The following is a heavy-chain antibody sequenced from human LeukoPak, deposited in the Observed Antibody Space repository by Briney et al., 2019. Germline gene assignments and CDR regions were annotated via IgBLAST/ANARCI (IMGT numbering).Heavy chain of an antibody. CDR1: GYTFTGYY. Sequence: ASVKVSCKASGYTFTGYYMHWVRQAPGQGLEWMEWINPNSGGTNYAQKFQGWVTMTRDTSISTAYMELSRLRSDDTAVYYCARDPGYGGSRTRYYYGMDVWGQGTTVTVSS. J-gene: IGHJ6*02. V-gene: IGHV1-2*04. CDR2: INPNSGGT. CDR3: ARDPGYGGSRTRYYYGMDV. D-gene: IGHD4-23*01.